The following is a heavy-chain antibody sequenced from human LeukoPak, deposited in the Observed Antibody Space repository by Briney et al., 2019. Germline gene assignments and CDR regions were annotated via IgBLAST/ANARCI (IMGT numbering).Heavy chain of an antibody. J-gene: IGHJ4*02. CDR1: GYTFTSYG. CDR3: ARDRNATPPAYSPNLGY. D-gene: IGHD5-12*01. Sequence: ASVKVSCKASGYTFTSYGISWVRQAPGQGLEWMGWISAYNGNTNYAQKLQGRVTMTTDTSTSTAYMELRSLRSDDTAVYYCARDRNATPPAYSPNLGYWGQGTLVTVSS. V-gene: IGHV1-18*01. CDR2: ISAYNGNT.